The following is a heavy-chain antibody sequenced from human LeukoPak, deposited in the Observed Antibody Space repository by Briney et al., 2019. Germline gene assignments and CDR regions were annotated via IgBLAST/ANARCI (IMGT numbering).Heavy chain of an antibody. Sequence: PSETLSLTCTVSGGSISSYYWSWIRQPPGKGLEWIGYIYYSGSTNYNPSLKSRVTISVDTSKNQFSLKLSSVTAADTAVYYCARGRYSSGIYYFDYWGRGTLVTVSS. D-gene: IGHD6-19*01. CDR3: ARGRYSSGIYYFDY. V-gene: IGHV4-59*01. J-gene: IGHJ4*02. CDR2: IYYSGST. CDR1: GGSISSYY.